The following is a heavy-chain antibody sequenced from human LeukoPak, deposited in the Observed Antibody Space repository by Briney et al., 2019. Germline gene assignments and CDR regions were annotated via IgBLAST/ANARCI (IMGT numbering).Heavy chain of an antibody. CDR3: ARGGDMVGTTKVPFDY. D-gene: IGHD1-26*01. CDR1: GFTFATHA. J-gene: IGHJ4*02. Sequence: GGSLRLSCAASGFTFATHAMAWVRRAPGKGLEWVSAVSGAGDSAYYADSVKGRFTISRDDSKNTLYLQMESLRAEDTAVYYCARGGDMVGTTKVPFDYWGQGTLVTVSS. CDR2: VSGAGDSA. V-gene: IGHV3-23*01.